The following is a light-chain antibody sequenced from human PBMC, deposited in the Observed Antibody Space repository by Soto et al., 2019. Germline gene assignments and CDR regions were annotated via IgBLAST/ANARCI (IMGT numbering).Light chain of an antibody. CDR1: QSLLHSDGYTY. CDR3: MQATHFPPYT. J-gene: IGKJ2*01. Sequence: DIVMTQTPLSSPVTLGQPASISCRSSQSLLHSDGYTYLNWLQQRPGQPPRLPISRVSTRFSGVPDRFSGSGAGTDFTLRISTVEAEDVGVYYCMQATHFPPYTFGQGTKLEIK. V-gene: IGKV2-24*01. CDR2: RVS.